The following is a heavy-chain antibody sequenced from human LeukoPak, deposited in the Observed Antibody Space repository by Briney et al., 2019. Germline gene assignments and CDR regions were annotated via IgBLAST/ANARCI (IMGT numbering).Heavy chain of an antibody. V-gene: IGHV4-59*01. J-gene: IGHJ3*02. CDR1: GGSISSYY. CDR2: IYYSGST. D-gene: IGHD4-17*01. Sequence: PSETLSLTCTVSGGSISSYYWSWIRQPPGKGLEWIGYIYYSGSTNYNPSLKSRVTISVDTSKNQFSLKLSSVTAADTAVYYCARLIIYGDDAFDIWGQGTMVTVSS. CDR3: ARLIIYGDDAFDI.